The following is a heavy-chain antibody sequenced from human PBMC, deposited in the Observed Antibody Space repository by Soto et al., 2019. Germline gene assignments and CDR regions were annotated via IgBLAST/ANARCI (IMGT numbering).Heavy chain of an antibody. CDR3: ARAPARYYYDSSGYYYGDYFDY. V-gene: IGHV4-39*07. CDR2: LYHSGST. J-gene: IGHJ4*02. D-gene: IGHD3-22*01. CDR1: GGSISSSSYY. Sequence: SETLSLTCTVSGGSISSSSYYWGWIRQPPGKGLEWIGYLYHSGSTYYNPSLKSRVTISVDRSTNQFSLKLSSVTAADTAVYYCARAPARYYYDSSGYYYGDYFDYWGQGTLVTVSS.